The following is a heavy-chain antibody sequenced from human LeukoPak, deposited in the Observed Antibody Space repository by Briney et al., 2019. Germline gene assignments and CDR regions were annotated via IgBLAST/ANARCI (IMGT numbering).Heavy chain of an antibody. CDR3: ARDRTHYYDSSGSGGDGY. J-gene: IGHJ4*02. CDR2: ISSSGSTI. D-gene: IGHD3-22*01. Sequence: PGGSLRLSCAASGFTFSDYYMSWIRQAPGKGLEWVSYISSSGSTIYYADSVKGRFTISRDNAKNSLYLQMNSLRAEDTAVYYCARDRTHYYDSSGSGGDGYWGQGTLVTVSS. CDR1: GFTFSDYY. V-gene: IGHV3-11*01.